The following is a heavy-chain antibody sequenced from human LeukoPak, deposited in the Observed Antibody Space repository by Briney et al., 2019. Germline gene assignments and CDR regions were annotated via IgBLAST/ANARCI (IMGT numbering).Heavy chain of an antibody. J-gene: IGHJ4*02. V-gene: IGHV4-59*01. CDR3: ARGYDSSGYYFDY. Sequence: SKTLSLTCTVSGGSLSSYYWTWIRQPPGKGLEWIGYIYYSGSPNYNPSLKSRVTTSVDTSKNQFFLRLSSVAAADTAVYYCARGYDSSGYYFDYGGQGALVTVSS. CDR1: GGSLSSYY. D-gene: IGHD3-22*01. CDR2: IYYSGSP.